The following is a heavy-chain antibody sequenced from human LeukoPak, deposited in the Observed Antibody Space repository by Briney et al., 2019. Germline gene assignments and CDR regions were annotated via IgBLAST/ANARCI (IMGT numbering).Heavy chain of an antibody. Sequence: PGGSLRLSCAASGFTSDDYAMHWVRQAPGKGLEWVSGISWNSGSIGYADSVKGRFTISRDNAKNSLYLQMNSLRAEDMALYYCAKDSSGYDSGAFDIWGQGTMVTVSS. D-gene: IGHD5-12*01. V-gene: IGHV3-9*02. CDR2: ISWNSGSI. J-gene: IGHJ3*02. CDR1: GFTSDDYA. CDR3: AKDSSGYDSGAFDI.